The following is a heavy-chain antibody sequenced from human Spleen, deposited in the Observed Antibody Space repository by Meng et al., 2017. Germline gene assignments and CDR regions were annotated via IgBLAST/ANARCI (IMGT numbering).Heavy chain of an antibody. CDR3: ASQSLQPFTIF. V-gene: IGHV4-34*01. J-gene: IGHJ4*02. Sequence: QLQPGVAVLLKPSGTLSLVCAVFGGSFSDHYWSWHRQPPGKGLEWVGGINRSGSTTYNASLKSRVTISVDTSKNQFSLKLSSVTAADTAVYYCASQSLQPFTIFWGQGTLVTVSS. CDR2: INRSGST. D-gene: IGHD3-3*01. CDR1: GGSFSDHY.